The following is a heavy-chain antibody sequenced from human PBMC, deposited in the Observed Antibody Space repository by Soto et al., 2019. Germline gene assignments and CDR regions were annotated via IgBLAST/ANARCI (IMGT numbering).Heavy chain of an antibody. CDR1: GDTFNFYT. J-gene: IGHJ4*02. Sequence: QVQLVQSGAEVKKPGSSVKVSCTASGDTFNFYTISWVRQAPGQGLEWMGRTIPMLGMADYPQKFQGRVTISADKSTSTVYRALPRLRSEDTAVYYCATNYGSGSTAVDYWGQGTLVTVSS. D-gene: IGHD3-10*01. CDR2: TIPMLGMA. CDR3: ATNYGSGSTAVDY. V-gene: IGHV1-69*02.